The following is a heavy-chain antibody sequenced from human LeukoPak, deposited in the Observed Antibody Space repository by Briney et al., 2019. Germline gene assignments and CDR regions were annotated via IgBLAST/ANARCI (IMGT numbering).Heavy chain of an antibody. CDR2: IYSSGTT. D-gene: IGHD2-21*01. CDR3: ARLTPPTGVWAFDI. J-gene: IGHJ3*02. Sequence: PSETLSLTCTVSGDSISNNYWSWIRQPPGKGLEWNGYIYSSGTTNYNPSLNSRVTISVDTSNNQFSLRLSSVTAADTAVYYCARLTPPTGVWAFDIWGQGIMVTVSS. CDR1: GDSISNNY. V-gene: IGHV4-59*08.